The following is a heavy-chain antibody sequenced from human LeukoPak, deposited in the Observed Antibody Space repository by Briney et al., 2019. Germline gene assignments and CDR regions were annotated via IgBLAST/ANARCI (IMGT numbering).Heavy chain of an antibody. CDR2: IKQDGSEK. D-gene: IGHD3-16*01. CDR1: GFTFSNYW. CDR3: AGLLIGGY. J-gene: IGHJ4*02. Sequence: GGSLRLSCVASGFTFSNYWLSWVRQAPGKGLEWVANIKQDGSEKYYVDSVKGRFTISRDNAKNSLYLQMNSLRVEDTAVYYCAGLLIGGYWGQGTLVTVSS. V-gene: IGHV3-7*01.